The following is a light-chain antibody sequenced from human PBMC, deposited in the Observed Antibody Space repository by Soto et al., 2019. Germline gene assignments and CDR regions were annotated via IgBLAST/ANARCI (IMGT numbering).Light chain of an antibody. V-gene: IGKV1-27*01. J-gene: IGKJ5*01. Sequence: DIQMTQSPSSLSASVGDRVTITCRASQGISNFLAWYQQKPGKVPKLLISAASTLQSGVPSRFSGSGSGTDFTLPITSLQPEDVATYYCQKYSSVITFGQGKRLEI. CDR2: AAS. CDR3: QKYSSVIT. CDR1: QGISNF.